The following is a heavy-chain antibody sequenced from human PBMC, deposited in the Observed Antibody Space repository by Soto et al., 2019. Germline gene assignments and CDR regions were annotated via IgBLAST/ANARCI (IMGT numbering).Heavy chain of an antibody. CDR1: AFSLTSCS. V-gene: IGHV3-23*01. Sequence: PGGSLRLSCVTSAFSLTSCSMSWVRQTPGKGLESVSALSRSGGATYYADSVKGRFTISRDTSTNTLYLQMSNLRAEDTAIYYCAKGEMATIRNSFDPWGQGTLVTVSS. J-gene: IGHJ5*02. D-gene: IGHD5-12*01. CDR2: LSRSGGAT. CDR3: AKGEMATIRNSFDP.